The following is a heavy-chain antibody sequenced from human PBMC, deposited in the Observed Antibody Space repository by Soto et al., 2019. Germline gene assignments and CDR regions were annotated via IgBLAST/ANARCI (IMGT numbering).Heavy chain of an antibody. D-gene: IGHD3-22*01. CDR2: IYYSGST. V-gene: IGHV4-31*03. CDR3: ARDQYDSSGYCPHYYGMDV. J-gene: IGHJ6*02. Sequence: SETLSLTCTVSGGSISSGGYYWSWIRQHPGKGLEWIGYIYYSGSTYYNPSLKSRVTISVDTSKNQFSLKLSSVTAADTAVYYCARDQYDSSGYCPHYYGMDVWGQGTTVTVSS. CDR1: GGSISSGGYY.